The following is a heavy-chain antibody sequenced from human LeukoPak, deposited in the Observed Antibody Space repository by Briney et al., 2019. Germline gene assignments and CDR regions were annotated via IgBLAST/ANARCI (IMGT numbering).Heavy chain of an antibody. D-gene: IGHD5-24*01. CDR3: ARVRDGYNHYYYYYGMDV. CDR2: ISYSGRT. V-gene: IGHV4-61*01. Sequence: PSETLSLTCTVSGGSISSSSYYWSWIRQPPGKGLEWIGYISYSGRTNYNPSLNSRVTISVDTSKNQFSLILSSVTAADTAVYYCARVRDGYNHYYYYYGMDVWGQGTTVTVSS. CDR1: GGSISSSSYY. J-gene: IGHJ6*02.